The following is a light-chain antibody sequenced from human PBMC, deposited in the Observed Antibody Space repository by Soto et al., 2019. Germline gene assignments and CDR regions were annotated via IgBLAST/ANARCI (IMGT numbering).Light chain of an antibody. CDR3: QQRSNWPGT. CDR2: DAS. CDR1: QSVSSY. V-gene: IGKV3-11*01. J-gene: IGKJ4*01. Sequence: EIVLTHSPATLSLSPGERATLSFRASQSVSSYLAWYQQKPGQAPRLLIYDASNRATGIPARFSGSGSGTDFTLTISSLEPEDFAVYYCQQRSNWPGTFGGGTKVDIK.